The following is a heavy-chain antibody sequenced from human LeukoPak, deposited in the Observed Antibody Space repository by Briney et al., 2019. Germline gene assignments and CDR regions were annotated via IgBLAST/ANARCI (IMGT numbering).Heavy chain of an antibody. V-gene: IGHV3-23*01. CDR3: AKDRASAAVAGIFDY. J-gene: IGHJ4*02. Sequence: GGSLRLSCAASGFTFSSYAMNWVRQAPGKGLEWVSGISGSGGSTYYADSVKGRFTISRDNSKNTLYLQMNSLRAEDTAVYYCAKDRASAAVAGIFDYWGQGTLVTVSS. CDR1: GFTFSSYA. D-gene: IGHD6-19*01. CDR2: ISGSGGST.